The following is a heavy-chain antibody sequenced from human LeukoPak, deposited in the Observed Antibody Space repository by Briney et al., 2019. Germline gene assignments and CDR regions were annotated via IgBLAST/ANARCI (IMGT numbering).Heavy chain of an antibody. V-gene: IGHV3-48*03. CDR3: ARAGRSYGYLPGKDLDY. CDR2: ISSSGSTI. CDR1: GFTFSSYE. D-gene: IGHD5-18*01. J-gene: IGHJ4*02. Sequence: GGSLRLSCAASGFTFSSYEMNWVRQAPGKGLEWVSYISSSGSTIYCADSVKGRFTISRDNAKNSLYLQMNSLRAEDTAVYYCARAGRSYGYLPGKDLDYWGQGTLVTVSS.